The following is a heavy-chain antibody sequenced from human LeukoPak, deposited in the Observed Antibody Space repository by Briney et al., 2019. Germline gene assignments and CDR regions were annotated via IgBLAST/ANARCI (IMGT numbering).Heavy chain of an antibody. CDR3: AKDRGSYSPGFDY. V-gene: IGHV3-9*03. CDR2: ISWNSGSI. D-gene: IGHD1-26*01. CDR1: GFTFDDYA. J-gene: IGHJ4*02. Sequence: SLRLSCAASGFTFDDYAMHWVRQAPGKGLEWVSGISWNSGSIGYADSVKGRFTISRDNAKNSLYLQMNSLRAEDMALYYCAKDRGSYSPGFDYWGQGTLVTVSS.